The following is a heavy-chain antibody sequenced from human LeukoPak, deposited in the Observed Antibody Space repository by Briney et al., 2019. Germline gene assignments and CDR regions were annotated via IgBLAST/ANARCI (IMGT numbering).Heavy chain of an antibody. J-gene: IGHJ6*02. CDR3: ARAGSYYYYGMDV. Sequence: GGSLRLSCAASGFTFVDYAMTWVRQAPGKGLEWVSAISGSGGSPYYADSVKGRFTISRDNSKNTLYLQMNSLRAEDTAVYYCARAGSYYYYGMDVWGQGTTVTVSS. V-gene: IGHV3-23*01. D-gene: IGHD1-26*01. CDR1: GFTFVDYA. CDR2: ISGSGGSP.